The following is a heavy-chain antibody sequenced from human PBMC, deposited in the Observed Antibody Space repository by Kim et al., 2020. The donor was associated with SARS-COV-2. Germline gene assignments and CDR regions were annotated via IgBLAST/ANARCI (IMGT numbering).Heavy chain of an antibody. CDR2: IYPGDSDT. CDR1: GYSFTSYW. V-gene: IGHV5-51*01. Sequence: GESLKISCKGSGYSFTSYWIGWVRQMPGKGLEWMGIIYPGDSDTRYSPSFQGQVTISADKSISTAYLQWSSLKASDTAMYYCARIHGYSSSWYRNWFDPWGQGTLVTVSS. CDR3: ARIHGYSSSWYRNWFDP. J-gene: IGHJ5*02. D-gene: IGHD6-13*01.